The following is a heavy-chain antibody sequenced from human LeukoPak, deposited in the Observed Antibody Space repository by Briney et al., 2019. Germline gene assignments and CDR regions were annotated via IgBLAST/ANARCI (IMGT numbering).Heavy chain of an antibody. D-gene: IGHD3-16*01. CDR3: ARRRGEPNIFDY. V-gene: IGHV1-2*06. J-gene: IGHJ4*02. CDR1: GYTFTGYY. Sequence: GASVKVSCKASGYTFTGYYIHWVRQAPGQGLEWMGRINPNSGGTNYAQRFQCRVTMTRDTSISTAYMDLSRLRSDDTALYYCARRRGEPNIFDYWGQGTLVTVSS. CDR2: INPNSGGT.